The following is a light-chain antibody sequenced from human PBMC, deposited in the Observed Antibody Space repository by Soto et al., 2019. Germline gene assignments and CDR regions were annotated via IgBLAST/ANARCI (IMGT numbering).Light chain of an antibody. CDR3: QQYNSWPET. Sequence: EIVLTQSPATLSLSPGERATLSCRASQSVSSYLAWYQQKPGQAPRLLIYDASNRATGIPARFTGSGSGTEFTLTISSLQSEDFAVYYCQQYNSWPETFGQGTKVDI. J-gene: IGKJ1*01. CDR2: DAS. V-gene: IGKV3-11*01. CDR1: QSVSSY.